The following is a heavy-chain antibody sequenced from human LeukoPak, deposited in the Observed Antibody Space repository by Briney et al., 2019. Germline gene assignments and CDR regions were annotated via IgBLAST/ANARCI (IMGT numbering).Heavy chain of an antibody. CDR2: ISSSNYI. J-gene: IGHJ4*02. Sequence: PGGSLRLSCAASGFTFTSYTMNWVRQAPGKGLEWVSSISSSNYIYYADSVKGRFTISRDNAKNSLYLQMNSLRDEDTAVYYCARDGLHTAHFDYWGQGTLVTVSS. CDR3: ARDGLHTAHFDY. V-gene: IGHV3-21*01. D-gene: IGHD5-18*01. CDR1: GFTFTSYT.